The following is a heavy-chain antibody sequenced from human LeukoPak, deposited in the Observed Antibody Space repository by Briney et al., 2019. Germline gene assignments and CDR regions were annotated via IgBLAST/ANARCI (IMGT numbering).Heavy chain of an antibody. J-gene: IGHJ6*03. V-gene: IGHV1-8*01. CDR2: MNPNSGNT. Sequence: ASVKVSCKASGYTFTSYDINWVRQATGQGLEWMGWMNPNSGNTGYAQKFQGRVTMTRNTSISTAYMELSSLRSEDTAVYYCARGDYYDSSGYNYYYYYMDVWGKGTTVTVSS. CDR1: GYTFTSYD. CDR3: ARGDYYDSSGYNYYYYYMDV. D-gene: IGHD3-22*01.